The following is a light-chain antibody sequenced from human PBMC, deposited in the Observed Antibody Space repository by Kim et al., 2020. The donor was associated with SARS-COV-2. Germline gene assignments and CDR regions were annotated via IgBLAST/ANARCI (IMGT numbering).Light chain of an antibody. CDR1: QGISSY. CDR3: QQYYSYPYT. V-gene: IGKV1-8*01. Sequence: AIRMTQSPSSFSASTGDRVTITCRASQGISSYSAWYQQKPGKAPKLLIYAASTLQSGVPSRFSGSGSGTDFTLTISCLQSEDFATYYCQQYYSYPYTFGQGTKLEI. J-gene: IGKJ2*01. CDR2: AAS.